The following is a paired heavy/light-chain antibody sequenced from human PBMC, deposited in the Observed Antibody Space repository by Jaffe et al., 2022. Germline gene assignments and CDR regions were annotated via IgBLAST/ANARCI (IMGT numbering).Light chain of an antibody. V-gene: IGKV3-20*01. J-gene: IGKJ4*01. CDR1: QSVSSSY. CDR2: GAS. CDR3: QQYGSSPLSA. Sequence: EIVLTQSPGTLSLSPGERATLSCRASQSVSSSYLAWYQQKPGQAPRLLIYGASSRATGIPDRFSGSGSGTDFTLTISRLEPEDFAVYYCQQYGSSPLSAFGGGTKVEIK.
Heavy chain of an antibody. V-gene: IGHV1-69*01. Sequence: QVQLVQSGAEVKKPGSSVKVSCKASGGTFSSYAISWVRQAPGQGLEWMGGIIPIFGTANYAQKFQGRVTITADESTSTAYMELSSLRSEDTAVYYCARDGLNYDFWSGQYYYYYYMDVWGKGTTVTVSS. CDR2: IIPIFGTA. CDR1: GGTFSSYA. D-gene: IGHD3-3*01. J-gene: IGHJ6*03. CDR3: ARDGLNYDFWSGQYYYYYYMDV.